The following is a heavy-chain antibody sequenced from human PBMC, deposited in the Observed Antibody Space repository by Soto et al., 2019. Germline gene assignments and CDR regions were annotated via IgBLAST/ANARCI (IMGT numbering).Heavy chain of an antibody. V-gene: IGHV3-11*01. CDR3: ARDKGSSGWNY. CDR1: GCTFSDYY. D-gene: IGHD6-19*01. J-gene: IGHJ4*02. CDR2: ISSSGTTI. Sequence: PGGSLRLSCAASGCTFSDYYMAWIRQAPGKGLEWVSHISSSGTTIYYADSVKGRFTISRDNAKNSLYLQMNSLRAEDTAVYYCARDKGSSGWNYWGQGTLVTVSS.